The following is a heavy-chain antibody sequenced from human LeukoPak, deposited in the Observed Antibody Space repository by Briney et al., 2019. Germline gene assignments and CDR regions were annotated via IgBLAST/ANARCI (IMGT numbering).Heavy chain of an antibody. CDR2: IIPIFGTA. CDR1: GYTFTSYG. Sequence: ASVKVSCKASGYTFTSYGISWVGRAPGQGLEWMGGIIPIFGTANYAQKFQGRVTITADESTSTAYMELSSLRSEDTAVYYCARGREVAGTPRYYFDYWGQGTLVTVSS. CDR3: ARGREVAGTPRYYFDY. V-gene: IGHV1-69*13. J-gene: IGHJ4*02. D-gene: IGHD6-19*01.